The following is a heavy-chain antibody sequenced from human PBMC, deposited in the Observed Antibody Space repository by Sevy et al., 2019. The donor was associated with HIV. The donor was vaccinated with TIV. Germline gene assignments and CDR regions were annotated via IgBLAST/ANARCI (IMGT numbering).Heavy chain of an antibody. J-gene: IGHJ4*02. V-gene: IGHV4-61*01. D-gene: IGHD3-16*01. CDR3: ASTRGRWLQLDY. CDR2: IYYSGST. Sequence: SETLSLTCTVSGGSVSSGSYYWSWIRQPSGKGLEWIGYIYYSGSTNYNPSLKSRVTISVDTSKNQFSLKLSSVTAADTAVYYCASTRGRWLQLDYWGQGTLVTVSS. CDR1: GGSVSSGSYY.